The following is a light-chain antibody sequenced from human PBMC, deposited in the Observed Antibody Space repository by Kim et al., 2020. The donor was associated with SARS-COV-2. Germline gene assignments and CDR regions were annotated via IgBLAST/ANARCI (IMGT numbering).Light chain of an antibody. Sequence: AAGGDRVTLACRASQDIGNYLAWYQQRPGKPPKLLIFAASTLQSGVPSRFSGVTSGTEFTLIISSLQPEDVATYFCQKYNSAPITFGQGTRLEIK. V-gene: IGKV1-27*01. CDR2: AAS. CDR3: QKYNSAPIT. CDR1: QDIGNY. J-gene: IGKJ5*01.